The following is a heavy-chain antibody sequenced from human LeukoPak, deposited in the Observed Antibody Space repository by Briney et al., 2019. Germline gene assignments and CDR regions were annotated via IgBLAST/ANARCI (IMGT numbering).Heavy chain of an antibody. V-gene: IGHV4-39*07. Sequence: SETLSLTCSVSGDSISSSSYYWGWIRQPPGKGLEWIGTIFYSGTTYYNPSLKSRVTISVDTSKNQFSLKLSSVTAADTAVYYCASNLKEGTAVATIFDYWGQGTLVTVSS. J-gene: IGHJ4*02. CDR3: ASNLKEGTAVATIFDY. D-gene: IGHD6-19*01. CDR2: IFYSGTT. CDR1: GDSISSSSYY.